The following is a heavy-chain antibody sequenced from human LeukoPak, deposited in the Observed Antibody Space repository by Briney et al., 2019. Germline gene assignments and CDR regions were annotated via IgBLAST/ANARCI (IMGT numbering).Heavy chain of an antibody. CDR1: GGSISSYY. D-gene: IGHD2-2*01. Sequence: SETLSLTCTISGGSISSYYWTWIRQPPGKGLEWIGYIYTSGTTNYNPSLKSRVTISVDTSKNQFSLDLSSVTAADSAVYYCARQKCTSASCLTKNAFDVWGQGTMVTVSS. V-gene: IGHV4-4*09. CDR3: ARQKCTSASCLTKNAFDV. J-gene: IGHJ3*01. CDR2: IYTSGTT.